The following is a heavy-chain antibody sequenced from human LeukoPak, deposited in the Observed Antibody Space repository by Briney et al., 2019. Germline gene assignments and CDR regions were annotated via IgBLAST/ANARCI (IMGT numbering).Heavy chain of an antibody. CDR2: INHSGST. D-gene: IGHD2-15*01. J-gene: IGHJ4*02. CDR1: GGSFSGYY. V-gene: IGHV4-34*01. CDR3: ASKLVVAATLFDY. Sequence: PSETLSLTCAVYGGSFSGYYWSWIRQPPGKGLEWIGEINHSGSTNYNPSLKSRVTISVDTSKNQFSLKLSSVTAADTAVYYCASKLVVAATLFDYWGQGTLVTVSS.